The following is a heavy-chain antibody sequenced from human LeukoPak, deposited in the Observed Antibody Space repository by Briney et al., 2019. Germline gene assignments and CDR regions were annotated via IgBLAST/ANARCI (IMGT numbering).Heavy chain of an antibody. CDR2: FDPEDGET. J-gene: IGHJ4*02. D-gene: IGHD3-22*01. CDR1: GYTLTELS. V-gene: IGHV1-24*01. CDR3: ARDPTDYYYDSSGSFDY. Sequence: ASVKVSCTVPGYTLTELSMHWVRQAPGKGLEWMGGFDPEDGETIYAQKFQGRVTTTEDTSTDTAYMELSSLRSEDTAVYYCARDPTDYYYDSSGSFDYWGQGTLVTVSS.